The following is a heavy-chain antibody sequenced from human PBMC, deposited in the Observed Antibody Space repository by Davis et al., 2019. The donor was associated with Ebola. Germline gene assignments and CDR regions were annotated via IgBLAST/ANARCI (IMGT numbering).Heavy chain of an antibody. J-gene: IGHJ4*02. CDR2: ISSSSSYI. D-gene: IGHD3-3*01. V-gene: IGHV3-21*01. CDR1: GFTFSSYS. Sequence: GESLKISCAASGFTFSSYSMNWVRQAPGKGLEWVSSISSSSSYIYYADSVKGRFTISRDNAKNSLYLQMNSLRAEDTAVYYCARDRFAFDYWGQGTLVTVSS. CDR3: ARDRFAFDY.